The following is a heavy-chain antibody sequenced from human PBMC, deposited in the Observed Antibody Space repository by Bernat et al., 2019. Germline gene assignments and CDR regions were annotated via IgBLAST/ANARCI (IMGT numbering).Heavy chain of an antibody. Sequence: EVQLVESGGGLVQPGRSLRLSCTSSGFTFGDYAVSWFRQAPGKGLEWVSFIRSKNYGGTTDYAASVKGRFTISRDDSKSIAYLQMNSLKTDDTAVYYCVRDGAALYYYHGMDVWGRGTTVTVSS. J-gene: IGHJ6*02. CDR1: GFTFGDYA. CDR3: VRDGAALYYYHGMDV. CDR2: IRSKNYGGTT. V-gene: IGHV3-49*03. D-gene: IGHD6-25*01.